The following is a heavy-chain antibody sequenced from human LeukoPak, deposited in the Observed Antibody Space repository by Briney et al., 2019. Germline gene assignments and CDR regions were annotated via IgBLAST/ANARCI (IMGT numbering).Heavy chain of an antibody. J-gene: IGHJ3*02. Sequence: GGSLRLSCAASGFTFGSYGMHWVRQAPGKGLEWVAVISYDGSNKYYADSVKGRFTISRDNSKNTLYLQMNSLRAEDTAVYYCAKDQVRGKRRSDAFDIWGQGTMVTVSS. V-gene: IGHV3-30*18. CDR1: GFTFGSYG. CDR2: ISYDGSNK. D-gene: IGHD4-23*01. CDR3: AKDQVRGKRRSDAFDI.